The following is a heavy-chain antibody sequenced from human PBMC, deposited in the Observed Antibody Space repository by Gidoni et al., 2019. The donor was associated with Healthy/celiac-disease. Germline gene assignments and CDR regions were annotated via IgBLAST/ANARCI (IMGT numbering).Heavy chain of an antibody. CDR1: GFTFRDYY. V-gene: IGHV3-11*06. CDR2: ICSSSSYT. Sequence: QVQLVESGGGLVKPGGSLRLSCAASGFTFRDYYMSWIRQAPGKGLGCVAYICSSSSYTNYADSVKGRFTISRDNAKNSLYLQMNSLRAEDTAVYYCARDAGIAVAGGAFDIWGQGTMVTVSS. CDR3: ARDAGIAVAGGAFDI. J-gene: IGHJ3*02. D-gene: IGHD6-19*01.